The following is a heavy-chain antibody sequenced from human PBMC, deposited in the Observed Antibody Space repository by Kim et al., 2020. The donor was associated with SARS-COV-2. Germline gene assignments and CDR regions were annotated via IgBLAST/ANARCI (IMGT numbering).Heavy chain of an antibody. CDR3: VGDKYLWDDSQFND. Sequence: GGSLRLSCIASGLTFNNAWMSWVRQAPGKGLEWVGRIKTKPEGGTTAYAATVKGRFIVSRDDSKDILYLQMSKLKTEDTAVYYCVGDKYLWDDSQFNDWGEGGLVTVSS. J-gene: IGHJ4*02. CDR2: IKTKPEGGTT. V-gene: IGHV3-15*01. CDR1: GLTFNNAW. D-gene: IGHD3-22*01.